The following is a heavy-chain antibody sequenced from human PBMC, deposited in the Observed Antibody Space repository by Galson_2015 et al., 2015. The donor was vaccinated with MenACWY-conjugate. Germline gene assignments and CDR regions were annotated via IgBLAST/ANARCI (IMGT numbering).Heavy chain of an antibody. J-gene: IGHJ4*02. CDR3: ATAIAYGGGVFEY. CDR1: GYIFTDYY. D-gene: IGHD4-23*01. Sequence: SCKASGYIFTDYYMHWVRQAPGQGLEWMGRINPNSGDTNYAQRFQGRVTMTRDTSISTAYLELSSLRSDDTVVYYCATAIAYGGGVFEYWGQGTLVTVSS. CDR2: INPNSGDT. V-gene: IGHV1-2*05.